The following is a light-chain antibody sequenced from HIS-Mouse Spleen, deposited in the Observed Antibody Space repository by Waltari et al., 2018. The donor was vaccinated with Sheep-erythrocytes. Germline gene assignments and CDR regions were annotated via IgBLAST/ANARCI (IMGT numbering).Light chain of an antibody. CDR2: NDS. J-gene: IGLJ1*01. CDR3: QSADSSGTYV. CDR1: ALPKQY. Sequence: LTQPPSVSVSPGQTARITCSGDALPKQYAYWYQQKPGQAPGLVIYNDSERPSGIPERFSGASSGTTVTLTISGVQAEDEADYYCQSADSSGTYVFGTGTKVTVL. V-gene: IGLV3-25*03.